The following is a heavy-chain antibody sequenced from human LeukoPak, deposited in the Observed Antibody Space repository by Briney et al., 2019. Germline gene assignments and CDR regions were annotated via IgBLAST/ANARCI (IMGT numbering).Heavy chain of an antibody. Sequence: ASVKVSCKASGYTFTGYYMHWVRQAPGQGLEWMGWINPNSGGTNYAQKFQGRVTVTRDTSISTAYMELSRLRSDDTAVYYCARRGTMNPEYYFDYWGQGTLVTVSS. J-gene: IGHJ4*02. CDR2: INPNSGGT. CDR3: ARRGTMNPEYYFDY. D-gene: IGHD3-22*01. CDR1: GYTFTGYY. V-gene: IGHV1-2*02.